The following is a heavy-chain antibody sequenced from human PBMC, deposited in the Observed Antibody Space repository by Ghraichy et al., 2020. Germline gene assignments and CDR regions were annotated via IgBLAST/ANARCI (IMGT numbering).Heavy chain of an antibody. Sequence: GGSLRLSCAASGFTFSSYWMSWVRQAPGKGLEWVANIKQDGSEKYYVDSVKGRFTISRDNAKNSLYLQMNSLRAEDTAVYYCARALYKETAKNDYWGQGTLVTVSS. D-gene: IGHD5-24*01. CDR3: ARALYKETAKNDY. V-gene: IGHV3-7*03. CDR1: GFTFSSYW. CDR2: IKQDGSEK. J-gene: IGHJ4*02.